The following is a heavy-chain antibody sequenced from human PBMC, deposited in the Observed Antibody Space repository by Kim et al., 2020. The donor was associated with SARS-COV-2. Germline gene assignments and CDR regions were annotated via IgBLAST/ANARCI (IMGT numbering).Heavy chain of an antibody. J-gene: IGHJ4*02. CDR2: HHDRRVI. Sequence: SETLSLTCTVSGASISTYYWGWIRQPPGKTLEWIGYHHDRRVINYNPSLNSRVTITVDTSKNPFSLRLTSVTTADTAVYYRVRGIGWLPENWGLGTLVTVSS. CDR1: GASISTYY. D-gene: IGHD5-12*01. CDR3: VRGIGWLPEN. V-gene: IGHV4-59*01.